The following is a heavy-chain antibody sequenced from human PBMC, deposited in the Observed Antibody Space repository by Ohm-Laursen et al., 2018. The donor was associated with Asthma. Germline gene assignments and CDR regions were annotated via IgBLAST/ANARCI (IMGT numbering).Heavy chain of an antibody. CDR1: GFTFDDYA. CDR3: ASLISGSGSYNDY. D-gene: IGHD3-10*01. CDR2: IWYDGSNK. V-gene: IGHV3-33*08. J-gene: IGHJ4*02. Sequence: SLRLSCAASGFTFDDYAMHWVRQAPGKGLEWVAVIWYDGSNKYYADSVKGRFTISRDNSKNTLYLQMNSLRAEDTAVYYCASLISGSGSYNDYWGQGTLVTVSS.